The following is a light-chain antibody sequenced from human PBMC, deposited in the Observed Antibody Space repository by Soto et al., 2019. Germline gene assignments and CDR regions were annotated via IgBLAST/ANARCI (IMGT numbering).Light chain of an antibody. V-gene: IGKV3-15*01. CDR1: QSVSSN. CDR2: GAS. CDR3: QQYNSYSGT. J-gene: IGKJ1*01. Sequence: EIVMTQSPATLSVSPGERATLSCRASQSVSSNLAWYQQKPGQAPRLLIYGASTRATGIPARFSGSGSGTEFTLTISSLQSEDFATYYCQQYNSYSGTFGQGTKVEIK.